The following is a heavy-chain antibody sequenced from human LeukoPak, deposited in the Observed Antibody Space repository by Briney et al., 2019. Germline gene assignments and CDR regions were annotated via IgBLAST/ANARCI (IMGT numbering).Heavy chain of an antibody. CDR1: GGSISSGSYY. CDR2: IYTSGST. V-gene: IGHV4-61*02. D-gene: IGHD4-17*01. J-gene: IGHJ4*02. CDR3: AREDYGDYLFDY. Sequence: SETLSLTCTVSGGSISSGSYYWSWIRQPAGKGLEWIGRIYTSGSTNYNPSLKSRVTISVDTSKNQFSLKLSSVTAADTAVYYCAREDYGDYLFDYWGQGTLVTVSS.